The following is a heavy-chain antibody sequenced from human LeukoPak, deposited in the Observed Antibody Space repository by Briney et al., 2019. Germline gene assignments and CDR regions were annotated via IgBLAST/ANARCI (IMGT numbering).Heavy chain of an antibody. Sequence: SETLSLTCTVSGGSISSGSYYWSWIRQPAGKGLEWIGRIYTSGSTNYNPSLKSRVTISVDTSKNQFSLKLSSVTAADTAVYYCARVVGYCSGGSCYSRYFDYWGQGTLVTVSS. J-gene: IGHJ4*02. CDR1: GGSISSGSYY. CDR3: ARVVGYCSGGSCYSRYFDY. CDR2: IYTSGST. D-gene: IGHD2-15*01. V-gene: IGHV4-61*02.